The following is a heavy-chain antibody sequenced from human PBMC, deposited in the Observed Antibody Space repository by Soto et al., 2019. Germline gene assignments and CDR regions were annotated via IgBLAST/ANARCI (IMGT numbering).Heavy chain of an antibody. Sequence: QVQLQESGPGLVKPSETLSLTCTVSGGSITSYFWSWIRQPPGKGLEWIGYIYYSGSTKYNPSLKSRVTMAVDTSKDQFSLKLSSVTAADTAVYYCAREHALRYCSGASCYSGYFDLWGRGTLVTVFS. V-gene: IGHV4-59*01. CDR3: AREHALRYCSGASCYSGYFDL. CDR2: IYYSGST. D-gene: IGHD2-15*01. CDR1: GGSITSYF. J-gene: IGHJ2*01.